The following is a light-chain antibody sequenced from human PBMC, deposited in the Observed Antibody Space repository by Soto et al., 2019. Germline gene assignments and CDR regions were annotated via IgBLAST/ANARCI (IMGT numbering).Light chain of an antibody. CDR2: GAS. J-gene: IGKJ2*01. Sequence: EIVLRQSPGTLSLSPGERATLSCRASQSVSSSYLAWYQQKPGQAPRLLIYGASSRATGIPDRFSGSGSGTDFTLTISRLEPEDFAVYYCQQYGSSPPYTFGEGTQVDIK. V-gene: IGKV3-20*01. CDR3: QQYGSSPPYT. CDR1: QSVSSSY.